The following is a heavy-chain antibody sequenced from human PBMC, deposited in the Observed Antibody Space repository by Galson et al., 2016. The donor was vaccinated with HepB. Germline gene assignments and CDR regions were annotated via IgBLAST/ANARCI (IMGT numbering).Heavy chain of an antibody. CDR1: GFSFSLNT. Sequence: SLRLSCAASGFSFSLNTVHWVRQLPGKGLEWVALISYTGSNEIYAESVKGRFQISRDNSKNALYLQMNNLRGEDTAVYYCARSFRDFVFEGSLYGLDVWGQGTLVTVSS. J-gene: IGHJ6*02. V-gene: IGHV3-30*04. CDR3: ARSFRDFVFEGSLYGLDV. D-gene: IGHD3-10*01. CDR2: ISYTGSNE.